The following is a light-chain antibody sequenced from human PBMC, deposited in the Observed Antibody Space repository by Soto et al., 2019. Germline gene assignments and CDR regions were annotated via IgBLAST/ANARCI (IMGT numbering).Light chain of an antibody. V-gene: IGLV2-23*03. CDR2: EGS. CDR3: CSYGGYSTVVI. J-gene: IGLJ2*01. CDR1: SSDVGSYNL. Sequence: QSALTQPASVSGSPGQSITISCTGTSSDVGSYNLVSWYQHHPGKAPKLMIFEGSKRPSGVSNRFSGSKSGNTASLTISGLQAEDEADYYCCSYGGYSTVVIFGGGTKLTVL.